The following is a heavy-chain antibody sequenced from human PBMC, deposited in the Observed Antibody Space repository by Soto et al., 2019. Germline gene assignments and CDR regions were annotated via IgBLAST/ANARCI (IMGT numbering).Heavy chain of an antibody. V-gene: IGHV3-74*01. Sequence: GGSLRLYCAASGFIFSDYWMHWVRQSPGKGPLWVARIGSDGTSTTYAESVKGRFTISRDNARNTLYLQMDSLRVEDTAVYYCARDYFGWDLWGTGVLVTVSS. CDR3: ARDYFGWDL. J-gene: IGHJ5*02. CDR1: GFIFSDYW. CDR2: IGSDGTST. D-gene: IGHD3-9*01.